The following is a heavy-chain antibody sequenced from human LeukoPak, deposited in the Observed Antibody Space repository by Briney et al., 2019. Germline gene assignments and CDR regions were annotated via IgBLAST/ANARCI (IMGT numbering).Heavy chain of an antibody. V-gene: IGHV1-24*01. CDR1: GYTLTELS. CDR2: FDPEDGET. Sequence: ASVKVSCKVSGYTLTELSMHWVRQAPGKGLEWMGGFDPEDGETIYAQKFQGRVTMTEDTSTDTACMELSSLRSEDTAVYYCATDRGFYGGNSEYYFDYWGQGTLVTVSS. D-gene: IGHD4-23*01. CDR3: ATDRGFYGGNSEYYFDY. J-gene: IGHJ4*02.